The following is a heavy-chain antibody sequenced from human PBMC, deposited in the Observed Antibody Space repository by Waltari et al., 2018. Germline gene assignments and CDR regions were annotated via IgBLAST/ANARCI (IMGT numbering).Heavy chain of an antibody. CDR1: GFIFSSYA. CDR2: ISGPGDST. Sequence: EVQLVESGGGLVQPGGSLRLSCAASGFIFSSYAMGWVRQAPGKGLEWVSTISGPGDSTYYADSVNGRFTISRDNSQNTVYLQVNSLTAEDTAIYYCARLPGDYVGYWGQGTLVTVSS. D-gene: IGHD2-15*01. V-gene: IGHV3-23*04. CDR3: ARLPGDYVGY. J-gene: IGHJ4*02.